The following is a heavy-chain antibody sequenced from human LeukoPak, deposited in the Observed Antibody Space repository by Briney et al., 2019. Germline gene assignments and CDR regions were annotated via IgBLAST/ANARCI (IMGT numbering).Heavy chain of an antibody. CDR3: ARDKLRSAPLGFYYYYGMDV. Sequence: GASVKVSCKASGYTFTGYYMHWVRQAPGQGLEWMGWINPNSGGTNYAQKFQGRVTMTRDTSISTAYMELSRLRSDDTAVYYCARDKLRSAPLGFYYYYGMDVSGQGTTVTVSS. CDR2: INPNSGGT. V-gene: IGHV1-2*02. CDR1: GYTFTGYY. J-gene: IGHJ6*02. D-gene: IGHD1-26*01.